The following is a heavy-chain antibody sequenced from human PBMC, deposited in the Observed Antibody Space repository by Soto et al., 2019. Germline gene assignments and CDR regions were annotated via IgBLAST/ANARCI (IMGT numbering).Heavy chain of an antibody. J-gene: IGHJ4*02. CDR3: ARIQDYVWGSYPYDV. Sequence: ESGPTLVNPTETLTLTCTVSGFSLNDARVGVSWIRQSPGRALGWLAHIFSNDEKSYSTSLFNRLAISKDTSKSQVVLTMTNMGPVDTATYFCARIQDYVWGSYPYDVWGQGSLVTVSS. CDR1: GFSLNDARVG. CDR2: IFSNDEK. D-gene: IGHD3-16*02. V-gene: IGHV2-26*01.